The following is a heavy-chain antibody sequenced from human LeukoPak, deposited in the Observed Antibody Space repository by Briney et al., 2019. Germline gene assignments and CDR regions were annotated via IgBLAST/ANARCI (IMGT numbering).Heavy chain of an antibody. CDR3: ARDPGSHNSSGWYDY. V-gene: IGHV1-18*01. Sequence: ASVKVSCKASGYTFTSYGISWVRQAPGQGLEWMGWISAYNGNTNYAQKLQGRVTMTTDTSTSTAYMELRSLRSDDTAVYYCARDPGSHNSSGWYDYWGQGTLVTVSS. CDR1: GYTFTSYG. J-gene: IGHJ4*02. CDR2: ISAYNGNT. D-gene: IGHD6-19*01.